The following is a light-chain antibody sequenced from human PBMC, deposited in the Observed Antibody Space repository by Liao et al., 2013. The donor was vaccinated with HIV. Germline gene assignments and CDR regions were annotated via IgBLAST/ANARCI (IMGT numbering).Light chain of an antibody. Sequence: DELTQPPSVSVSPGQTASITCSGNMLGDKYASWYQQRPGQSPVLVIYQSTKRPSGIPERFSGSNSGNTATLTISRVEPGDEADYYCQLWDSSSDHPYVFGTGTQVTVL. CDR2: QST. V-gene: IGLV3-1*01. J-gene: IGLJ1*01. CDR3: QLWDSSSDHPYV. CDR1: MLGDKY.